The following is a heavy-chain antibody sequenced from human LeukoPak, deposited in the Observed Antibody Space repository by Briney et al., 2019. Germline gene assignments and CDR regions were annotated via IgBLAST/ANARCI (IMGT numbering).Heavy chain of an antibody. J-gene: IGHJ6*03. CDR2: IRYEGDNT. CDR1: GFIFRKYA. V-gene: IGHV3-30*02. CDR3: AKDGVLPGYYYTDV. D-gene: IGHD3-3*01. Sequence: GGSLRLSCAASGFIFRKYAMQWVRQAPGMGLGWVSFIRYEGDNTYYADSVKGRFTISRDNSKNTMYLHMNRLSAEDTAVYYVAKDGVLPGYYYTDVWGRGTTVTISS.